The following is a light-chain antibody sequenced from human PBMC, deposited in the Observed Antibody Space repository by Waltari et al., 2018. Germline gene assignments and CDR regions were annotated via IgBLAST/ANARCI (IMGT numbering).Light chain of an antibody. CDR3: SSYTTGSTRYV. Sequence: QSALTQPDSVSGSPGQSITISCTGTSSDIGAYNFVSWYQKHPGKAPKVRIYDVNNRPSGVPSRFSGSKSGNTASLTISGLQAEDEADYYCSSYTTGSTRYVFGSGTKVTVL. V-gene: IGLV2-14*03. CDR1: SSDIGAYNF. J-gene: IGLJ1*01. CDR2: DVN.